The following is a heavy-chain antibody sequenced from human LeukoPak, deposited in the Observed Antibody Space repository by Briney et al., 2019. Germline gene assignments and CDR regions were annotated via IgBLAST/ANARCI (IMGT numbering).Heavy chain of an antibody. CDR3: ARVLQWLRPGYMDV. Sequence: ASVKVSCKASGYTSTSYDINWVRQATGQGLEWMGWMNPNSGNTGYAQKFQGRVTITRNTSISTAYMELSSLRSEDTAVYYCARVLQWLRPGYMDVWGKGTTVTVSS. V-gene: IGHV1-8*03. D-gene: IGHD5-12*01. J-gene: IGHJ6*03. CDR2: MNPNSGNT. CDR1: GYTSTSYD.